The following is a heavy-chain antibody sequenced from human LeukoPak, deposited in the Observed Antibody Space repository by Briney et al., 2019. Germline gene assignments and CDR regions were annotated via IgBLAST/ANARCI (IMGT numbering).Heavy chain of an antibody. CDR3: ARWDYYGSGSYKHAFDY. Sequence: GGSLRLSCAASGFTFSSYAMSWVRQAPGKGLEWVSAISGSGGSTYYADSVKGRFTISRDNSKNTLYLQMNSLRAEDTAVYYCARWDYYGSGSYKHAFDYWGQGTLVTVSS. J-gene: IGHJ4*02. D-gene: IGHD3-10*01. CDR2: ISGSGGST. V-gene: IGHV3-23*01. CDR1: GFTFSSYA.